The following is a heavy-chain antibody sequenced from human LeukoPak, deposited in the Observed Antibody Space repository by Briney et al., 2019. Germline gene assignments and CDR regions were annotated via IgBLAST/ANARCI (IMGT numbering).Heavy chain of an antibody. Sequence: GGSLRLSCAASGFTFSSYWMSWVRQAPGKGLEWVSSISSSSSYIYYVDSVKGRFTISRDNAKNSLYLKMNSLRTEDTAVYYCARGQLYYDSSGFDYWGQGTLVTVSS. J-gene: IGHJ4*02. V-gene: IGHV3-21*01. CDR2: ISSSSSYI. D-gene: IGHD3-22*01. CDR1: GFTFSSYW. CDR3: ARGQLYYDSSGFDY.